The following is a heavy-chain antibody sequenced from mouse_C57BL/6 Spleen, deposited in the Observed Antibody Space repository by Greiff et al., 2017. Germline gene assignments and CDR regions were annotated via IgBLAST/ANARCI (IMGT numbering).Heavy chain of an antibody. Sequence: QVQLQQSGPGLVQPSQSLSITCTVSGFSLTSYGVHWVRQSPGKGLEWLGVIWSGGSTDYNAAFISRLSISKDNSKSQVFFKMNSLQADDTAIYYCAGPSSLLPFAYWGQGTLVTVSA. CDR2: IWSGGST. D-gene: IGHD2-12*01. V-gene: IGHV2-2*01. CDR1: GFSLTSYG. CDR3: AGPSSLLPFAY. J-gene: IGHJ3*01.